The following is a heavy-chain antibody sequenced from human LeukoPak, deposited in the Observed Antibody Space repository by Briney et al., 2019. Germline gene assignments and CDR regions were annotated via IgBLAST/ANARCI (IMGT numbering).Heavy chain of an antibody. Sequence: SQTLSLTCAISGDSFSSNSAAWHWVRQSPSRGLEWLGRTYYRSKWYNDYAGSVKSRITINPDTSKNQFSLQLNSVTPEDTAVYYCAREGLGYSGYDYYYSYGMDVWGQGTTVTVSS. CDR2: TYYRSKWYN. J-gene: IGHJ6*02. D-gene: IGHD5-12*01. CDR3: AREGLGYSGYDYYYSYGMDV. V-gene: IGHV6-1*01. CDR1: GDSFSSNSAA.